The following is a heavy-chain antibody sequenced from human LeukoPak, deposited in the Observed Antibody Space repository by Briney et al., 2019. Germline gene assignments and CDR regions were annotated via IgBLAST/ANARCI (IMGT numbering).Heavy chain of an antibody. J-gene: IGHJ1*01. Sequence: GGSLRLSCAASGFTVSSNYMSWVRQAPGKGLEWVSVIYSGGSTYYADSVKGRFTISRDNSKNTLYLQMNSLRAEDTAVYYCARVSTFGYYFQYWGQGTLVTVSS. CDR2: IYSGGST. CDR1: GFTVSSNY. D-gene: IGHD3-16*01. CDR3: ARVSTFGYYFQY. V-gene: IGHV3-53*01.